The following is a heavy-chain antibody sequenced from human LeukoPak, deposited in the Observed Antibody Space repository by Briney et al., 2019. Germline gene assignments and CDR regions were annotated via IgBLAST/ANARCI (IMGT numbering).Heavy chain of an antibody. CDR3: ASHPDAFDI. CDR1: GLTFSSYA. CDR2: ISYDGSNK. Sequence: PGGSLRLSCAASGLTFSSYAMHWVRQAPGKGLEWVAVISYDGSNKYYADSVKGRFTISRDNSKNTPYLQMNSLRAEDTAVYYCASHPDAFDIWGQGTMVTVSS. J-gene: IGHJ3*02. V-gene: IGHV3-30-3*01.